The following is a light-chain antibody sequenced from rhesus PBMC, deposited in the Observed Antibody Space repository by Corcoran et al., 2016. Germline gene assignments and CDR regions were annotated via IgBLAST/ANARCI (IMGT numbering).Light chain of an antibody. CDR2: SAS. Sequence: DIQMTQSPSSLSASVGDTVTITCRASQVISNNLAWYQQKPGKVPKLLIYSASTLQSGVPSRFSGIGSGTDFTLTISSLQPEDFATYYCQHGYGTPLTFGGGTKVEI. V-gene: IGKV1-33*02. CDR3: QHGYGTPLT. J-gene: IGKJ4*01. CDR1: QVISNN.